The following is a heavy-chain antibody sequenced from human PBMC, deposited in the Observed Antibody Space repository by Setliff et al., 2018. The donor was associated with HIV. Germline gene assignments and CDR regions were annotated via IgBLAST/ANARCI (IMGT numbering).Heavy chain of an antibody. V-gene: IGHV1-18*01. D-gene: IGHD2-21*02. CDR2: ISAYNGNT. CDR3: ARGRFHIVVVTAMNAFDI. CDR1: GYTFTSYG. Sequence: AASVKVSCKASGYTFTSYGISWVRQTPGQGLEWMGWISAYNGNTNSAQKFQGRVTMTTDTSTSTAYMELRSLKSDDTAVYYCARGRFHIVVVTAMNAFDIWGQGTKVTVSS. J-gene: IGHJ3*02.